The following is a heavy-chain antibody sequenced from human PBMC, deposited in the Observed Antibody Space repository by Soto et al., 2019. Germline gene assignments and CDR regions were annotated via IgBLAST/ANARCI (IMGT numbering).Heavy chain of an antibody. CDR1: GFTFSDYY. J-gene: IGHJ6*02. Sequence: PGGSLRLSCAASGFTFSDYYMSWIRQAPGKGLEWVSYISSSSSYTNYADSVKGRFTISRDNAKNSLYLQMNSLRAEDTAVYYCARVRLYYGMDVWGQGTTVTVSS. CDR3: ARVRLYYGMDV. CDR2: ISSSSSYT. V-gene: IGHV3-11*06.